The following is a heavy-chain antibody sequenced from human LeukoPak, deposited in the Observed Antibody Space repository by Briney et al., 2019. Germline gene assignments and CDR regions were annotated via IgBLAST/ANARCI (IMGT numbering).Heavy chain of an antibody. D-gene: IGHD3-10*01. Sequence: ASVKVSCKASGYTLTSYDINWVRQATGQGLEWMGWMNPNSGNTGYAQKFQGRVTITRNTSISTAYMELSSLRSEDTAVYYCARGLGGMAAFDIWGQGTMVTVSS. J-gene: IGHJ3*02. CDR2: MNPNSGNT. V-gene: IGHV1-8*03. CDR1: GYTLTSYD. CDR3: ARGLGGMAAFDI.